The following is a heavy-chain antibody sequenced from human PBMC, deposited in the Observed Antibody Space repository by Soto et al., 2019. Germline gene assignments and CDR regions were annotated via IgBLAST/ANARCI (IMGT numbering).Heavy chain of an antibody. J-gene: IGHJ4*02. CDR1: GGSISTNNW. CDR3: ARAKLCNTLSCPHSFDT. Sequence: QVQLQESGPGLVNASGTLSLTCGVSGGSISTNNWWSWVRQTPGQGLEWIAEVYHSGSTNYNPSLKMRLTISVDKSKNQFSLRLTSVTAADSSVYYCARAKLCNTLSCPHSFDTWGQGTLVSVSS. V-gene: IGHV4-4*02. CDR2: VYHSGST. D-gene: IGHD2-2*01.